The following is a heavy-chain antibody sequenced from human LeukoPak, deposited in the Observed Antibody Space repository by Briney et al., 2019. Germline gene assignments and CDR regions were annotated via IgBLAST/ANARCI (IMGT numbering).Heavy chain of an antibody. D-gene: IGHD2-8*02. Sequence: GSLRLSCTASGFTFSHAWMSWVRQAPGKGLEWVGRIKSKTDGGTTDYAAPVKGRFTITRDGSKNTLYLQINSLKTEDTAVYYCTWGTGGNFDYRGQGTLVTVSS. J-gene: IGHJ4*02. V-gene: IGHV3-15*01. CDR2: IKSKTDGGTT. CDR1: GFTFSHAW. CDR3: TWGTGGNFDY.